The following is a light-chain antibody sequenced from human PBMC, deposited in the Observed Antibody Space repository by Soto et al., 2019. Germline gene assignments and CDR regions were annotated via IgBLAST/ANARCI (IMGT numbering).Light chain of an antibody. CDR1: ESVSNN. J-gene: IGKJ4*01. Sequence: EIVMTQSPATLSVSPGERVTLSCRASESVSNNVAWYQQKPGQAPRLLIYHAITRATGIPARFSGSGSGTELTLTISSLQSEDFAIYYCQQYNNWPLTFGGGTEVEI. CDR2: HAI. CDR3: QQYNNWPLT. V-gene: IGKV3-15*01.